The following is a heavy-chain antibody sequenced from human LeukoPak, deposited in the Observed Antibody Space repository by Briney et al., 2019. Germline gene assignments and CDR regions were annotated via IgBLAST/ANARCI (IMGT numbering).Heavy chain of an antibody. J-gene: IGHJ6*02. CDR2: IWYDGSNK. CDR1: GFTFSSYG. CDR3: ANLYYDSSGYDGMDV. Sequence: PGRSLRLSCAASGFTFSSYGMHWVRQAPGKGLEWVAVIWYDGSNKYYADSVKGRFTISRDNSKNTLYLQMNSLRAEDTAVYYCANLYYDSSGYDGMDVWGQGTLVTVSS. D-gene: IGHD3-22*01. V-gene: IGHV3-33*06.